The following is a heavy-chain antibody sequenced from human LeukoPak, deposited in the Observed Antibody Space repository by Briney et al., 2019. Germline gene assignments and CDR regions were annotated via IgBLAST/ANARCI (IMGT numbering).Heavy chain of an antibody. Sequence: GRSLRLSCAASGFTFSSYGMHWVRQAPGKGLEWVAVIWYGGSNKYYADSVKGRFTISRDNSKNTLYLQMNSLRAEDTAVYYCAKDRGAAAPNYYFDYWGQGTLVTVSS. J-gene: IGHJ4*02. CDR3: AKDRGAAAPNYYFDY. D-gene: IGHD6-13*01. CDR1: GFTFSSYG. CDR2: IWYGGSNK. V-gene: IGHV3-30*18.